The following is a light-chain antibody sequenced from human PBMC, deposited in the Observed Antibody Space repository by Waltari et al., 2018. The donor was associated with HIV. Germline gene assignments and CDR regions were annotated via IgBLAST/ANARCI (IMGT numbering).Light chain of an antibody. CDR3: SSYVSTSSLGL. V-gene: IGLV2-14*01. J-gene: IGLJ2*01. Sequence: QAALTQPASVSGSPGQSITISCTGTSSDVGGYNSVSWYQQRPGKGPTLIIYEVTNRPSGVSDRFSGSKSGNTASLTISGLQTEDEADYYCSSYVSTSSLGLFGGGTKLTVL. CDR1: SSDVGGYNS. CDR2: EVT.